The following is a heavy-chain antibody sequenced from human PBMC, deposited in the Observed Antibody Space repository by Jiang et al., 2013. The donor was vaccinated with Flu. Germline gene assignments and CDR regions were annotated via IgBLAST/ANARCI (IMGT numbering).Heavy chain of an antibody. V-gene: IGHV2-5*02. Sequence: KPTQTLTLTCTFSGFSLSTSGVGVGWIRQPPGKALEWLALIYWDDDKRYSPSLKSRLTITKDTSKNQVVLTMTNMDPVDTATYYCAHRGYSGSYFSFDYWGQGTLVTVSS. CDR1: GFSLSTSGVG. D-gene: IGHD1-26*01. CDR2: IYWDDDK. CDR3: AHRGYSGSYFSFDY. J-gene: IGHJ4*02.